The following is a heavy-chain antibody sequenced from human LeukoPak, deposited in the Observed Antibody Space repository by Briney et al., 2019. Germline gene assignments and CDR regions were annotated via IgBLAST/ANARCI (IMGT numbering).Heavy chain of an antibody. Sequence: SETLSLTCTGSGGSISGYYWNWIRQPPGKGLEWIGYIHYGGNTDYNPSLKSRVTISVDTSKNQFSLKLSSVTAADTSVYYCARRGDGYPYYFDFWGQGTLVTVSS. V-gene: IGHV4-59*12. CDR1: GGSISGYY. CDR3: ARRGDGYPYYFDF. CDR2: IHYGGNT. D-gene: IGHD5-24*01. J-gene: IGHJ4*02.